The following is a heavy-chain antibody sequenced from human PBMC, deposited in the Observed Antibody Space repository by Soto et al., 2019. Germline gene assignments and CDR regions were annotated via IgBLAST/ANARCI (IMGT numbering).Heavy chain of an antibody. D-gene: IGHD4-17*01. V-gene: IGHV3-9*01. CDR3: AKSTYGDYPFFDY. J-gene: IGHJ4*02. Sequence: EVQLVESGGGLVQPGRSLRLSCAASGFTFDDYAMHWVRQAPGKGLEWVSGISWNSGSIGYADSVNGRFTISRDNAKNSLYLQMNSLRAEDTALYYCAKSTYGDYPFFDYWGQGTLVTVSS. CDR2: ISWNSGSI. CDR1: GFTFDDYA.